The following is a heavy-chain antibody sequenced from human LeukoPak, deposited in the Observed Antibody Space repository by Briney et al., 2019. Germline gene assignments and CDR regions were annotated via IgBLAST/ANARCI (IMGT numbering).Heavy chain of an antibody. J-gene: IGHJ4*02. CDR2: ISSSSSTI. CDR3: AKDYDFWSGYGFDY. Sequence: GGSLRLSCAASGFTFSSYSMNWVRQAPGKGLEWVSYISSSSSTIYYADSVKGRFTISRDNAKSSLYLQMNSLRAEDTAVYYCAKDYDFWSGYGFDYWGQGTLVTVSS. D-gene: IGHD3-3*01. V-gene: IGHV3-48*01. CDR1: GFTFSSYS.